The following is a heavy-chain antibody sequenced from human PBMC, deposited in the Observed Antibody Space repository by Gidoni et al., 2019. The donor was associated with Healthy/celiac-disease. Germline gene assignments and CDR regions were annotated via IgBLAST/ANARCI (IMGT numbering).Heavy chain of an antibody. CDR2: ISSSSSNI. V-gene: IGHV3-48*01. D-gene: IGHD3-3*01. CDR3: ARLLEWLSLGGAFDI. J-gene: IGHJ3*02. CDR1: GFTFRRYS. Sequence: EVQLVESGGGLVKPGGSPRLSCAASGFTFRRYSMNWVRQAPGKGLEWVSYISSSSSNIYYADSVKGRFTISRDNAKNSLYLQMNSLRAEDTAVYYCARLLEWLSLGGAFDIWGQGTMVTVSS.